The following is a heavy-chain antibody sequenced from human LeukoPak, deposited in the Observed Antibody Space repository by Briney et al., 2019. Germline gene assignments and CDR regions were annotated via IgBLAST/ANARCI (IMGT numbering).Heavy chain of an antibody. Sequence: SETLSLTCAVYGGSFSGYYWSWIRQPPGKGLEWIGEINHSGSTNYNTSLKSRVTISVDTSKNQFSLKLSSVTAADTAVYYCARGGIVGASFGPFDYWGQGTLVTVSS. CDR1: GGSFSGYY. D-gene: IGHD1-26*01. J-gene: IGHJ4*02. V-gene: IGHV4-34*01. CDR3: ARGGIVGASFGPFDY. CDR2: INHSGST.